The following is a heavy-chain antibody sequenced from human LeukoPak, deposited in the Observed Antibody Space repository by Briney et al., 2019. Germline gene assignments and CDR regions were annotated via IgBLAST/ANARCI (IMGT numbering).Heavy chain of an antibody. D-gene: IGHD3-3*01. V-gene: IGHV4-34*01. Sequence: SETLSLTCAVYGGSFSGYYWSWIRQPPGKGLEWIGEFNHSGSTNYNPSLKSRVTIAVDTSKNQFFLKLSSVTAADTAVYYCARGRITILGVVIYYYYYMDVWGKGTTVTVSS. CDR2: FNHSGST. J-gene: IGHJ6*03. CDR1: GGSFSGYY. CDR3: ARGRITILGVVIYYYYYMDV.